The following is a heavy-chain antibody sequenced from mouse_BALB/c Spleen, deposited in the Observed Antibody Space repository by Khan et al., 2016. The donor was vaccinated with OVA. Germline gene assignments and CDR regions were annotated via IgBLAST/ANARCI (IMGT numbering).Heavy chain of an antibody. V-gene: IGHV1S81*02. Sequence: VQLQESGAELVKPGASVRLSCKASGYTFTSYYLYWVKQRPGHGLEWIGDINPSNGGTNFNENFKTKATLTVDKSSSTAYMQLSSLTSEDSAVYDCTRSGYGAFAYWGQGTLVTVSA. J-gene: IGHJ3*01. CDR3: TRSGYGAFAY. D-gene: IGHD1-1*02. CDR1: GYTFTSYY. CDR2: INPSNGGT.